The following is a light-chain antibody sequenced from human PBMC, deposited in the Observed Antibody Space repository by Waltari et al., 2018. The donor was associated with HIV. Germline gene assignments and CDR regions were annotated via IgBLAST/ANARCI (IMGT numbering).Light chain of an antibody. CDR2: QDD. V-gene: IGLV3-1*01. Sequence: SFVLTQPPSVSVSPGQTASITCSGDRLGDKFVCWFQQKPGQSPKIIVYQDDKRPSGIFERFSGSNSGNTATLTISGTQAMDEADYYCQAWDIREGVFGGGTKLTVL. J-gene: IGLJ2*01. CDR3: QAWDIREGV. CDR1: RLGDKF.